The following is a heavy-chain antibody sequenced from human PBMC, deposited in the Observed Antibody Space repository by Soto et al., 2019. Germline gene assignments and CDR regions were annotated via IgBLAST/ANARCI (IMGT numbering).Heavy chain of an antibody. V-gene: IGHV3-23*01. D-gene: IGHD5-18*01. CDR3: AKERGPSYAGD. Sequence: SGVTFDDYAMSWGRQAPGRGLEWVSAISGSGGSTYYADSVKGRFTISRDNSKKTLYLQMNSLRADDTAVYYCAKERGPSYAGDWGQGTLVTVSS. J-gene: IGHJ4*02. CDR2: ISGSGGST. CDR1: GVTFDDYA.